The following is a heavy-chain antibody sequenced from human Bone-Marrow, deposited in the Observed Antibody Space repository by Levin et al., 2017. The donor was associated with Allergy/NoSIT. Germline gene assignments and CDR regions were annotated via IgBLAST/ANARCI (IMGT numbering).Heavy chain of an antibody. CDR2: INPNSGGT. J-gene: IGHJ6*02. V-gene: IGHV1-2*06. CDR3: ARDRDDIVVVPAAAQDYYYYYGMDV. Sequence: ASVKVSCKASGYTFTGYYMHWVRQAPGQGLEWMGRINPNSGGTNYAQKFQGRVTMTRDTSISTAYMELSRLRSDDTAVYYCARDRDDIVVVPAAAQDYYYYYGMDVWGQGTTVTVSS. D-gene: IGHD2-2*01. CDR1: GYTFTGYY.